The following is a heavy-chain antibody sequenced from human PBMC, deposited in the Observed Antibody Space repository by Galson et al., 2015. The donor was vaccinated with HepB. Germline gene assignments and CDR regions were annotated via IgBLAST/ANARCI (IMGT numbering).Heavy chain of an antibody. Sequence: SVKVSCKASGYTFTSYVISWVRQAPGQGLEWLGRISGYNGHTNYAQNLQKKVTMTPDTSTSTAYLELRRLKSDDTAIYYCARGGTGSDYWGQGTLVTVSS. CDR2: ISGYNGHT. CDR1: GYTFTSYV. V-gene: IGHV1-18*04. D-gene: IGHD6-19*01. J-gene: IGHJ4*02. CDR3: ARGGTGSDY.